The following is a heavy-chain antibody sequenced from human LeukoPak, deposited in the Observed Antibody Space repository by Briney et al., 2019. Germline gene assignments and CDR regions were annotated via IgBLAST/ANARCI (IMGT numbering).Heavy chain of an antibody. D-gene: IGHD3-3*01. CDR3: AATYYDFWSGSAGQYYYYYGMDV. V-gene: IGHV1-18*01. J-gene: IGHJ6*02. Sequence: ASVKVSCKASGYTFTDFGVSWVRQAPGQGLEWMGWISAYNGNTNYVQKFQGRVTMTTDISTSTAYMELSSLRSEDTAVYYCAATYYDFWSGSAGQYYYYYGMDVWGQGTTVTVSS. CDR2: ISAYNGNT. CDR1: GYTFTDFG.